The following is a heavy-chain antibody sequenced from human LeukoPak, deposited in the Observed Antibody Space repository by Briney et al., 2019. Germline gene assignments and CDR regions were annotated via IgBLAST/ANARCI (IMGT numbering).Heavy chain of an antibody. Sequence: GGSLGLSCAASGFTFSSYAMSWVRQAPGKGLEWVSAISGSGGSTYYADSVKGRFTISRDNSKNTLYLQMNSLRAEDTAVYYCAKTISVARYCFDYWCQGTLVTVSS. J-gene: IGHJ4*02. V-gene: IGHV3-23*01. CDR1: GFTFSSYA. D-gene: IGHD6-6*01. CDR2: ISGSGGST. CDR3: AKTISVARYCFDY.